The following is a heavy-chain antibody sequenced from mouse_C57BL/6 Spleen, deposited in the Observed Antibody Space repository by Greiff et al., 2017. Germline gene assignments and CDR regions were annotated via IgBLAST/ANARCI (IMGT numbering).Heavy chain of an antibody. Sequence: EVKLQQSGAELVKPGASVKLSCTASGFNIKDYYMHWVKQRPEQGLEWIGRLDPEDGENKYAPKFQGKATITADTSSNTAYLQLSSLTSEDTAVYYWARSGWTVGYFDVWGTGTTVTVSS. V-gene: IGHV14-2*01. D-gene: IGHD1-1*01. CDR2: LDPEDGEN. CDR1: GFNIKDYY. CDR3: ARSGWTVGYFDV. J-gene: IGHJ1*03.